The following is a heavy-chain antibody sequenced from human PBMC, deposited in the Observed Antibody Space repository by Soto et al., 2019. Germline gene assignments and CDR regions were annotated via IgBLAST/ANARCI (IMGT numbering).Heavy chain of an antibody. CDR1: GFTVSSNY. V-gene: IGHV3-53*01. Sequence: EVQLVESGGGLIQPGGSLRLSCAASGFTVSSNYMSWVRQAPGKGLEWVSVIYSVGSTYYADSVKGRFTISRDNSKNTLYLQMNSLRAEDTAVYYCARDGGGSSSPGYYYYGMDVWGQGTTVTVSS. CDR2: IYSVGST. D-gene: IGHD6-13*01. J-gene: IGHJ6*02. CDR3: ARDGGGSSSPGYYYYGMDV.